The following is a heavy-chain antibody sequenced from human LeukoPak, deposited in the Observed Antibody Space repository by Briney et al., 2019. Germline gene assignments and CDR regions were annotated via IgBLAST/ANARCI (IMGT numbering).Heavy chain of an antibody. J-gene: IGHJ4*02. Sequence: PSETLSLTCSASRGSISGYYWSCVRQPPGKGLEWIAYIYYSGTTNYNPSLNSRVTISVDTSNNHFSLKLSSVTAADTAVYYCARGRQYFDHWGQGTLVTVSS. CDR3: ARGRQYFDH. CDR2: IYYSGTT. CDR1: RGSISGYY. V-gene: IGHV4-59*01.